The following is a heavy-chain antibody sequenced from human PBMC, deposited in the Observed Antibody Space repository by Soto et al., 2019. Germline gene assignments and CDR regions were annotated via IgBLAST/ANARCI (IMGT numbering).Heavy chain of an antibody. V-gene: IGHV3-23*01. J-gene: IGHJ6*03. CDR1: GFTFSSYA. Sequence: GGSLRLSCAASGFTFSSYAMSWVRQAPGKGLEWVSAISGSGGSTYYADSVKGRFTISRDNSKNTLYLQMNSLRAEDTAVYYCAKDGLDIVVVPAAPVYYYYYMDVWGKGTTVTVSS. D-gene: IGHD2-2*01. CDR3: AKDGLDIVVVPAAPVYYYYYMDV. CDR2: ISGSGGST.